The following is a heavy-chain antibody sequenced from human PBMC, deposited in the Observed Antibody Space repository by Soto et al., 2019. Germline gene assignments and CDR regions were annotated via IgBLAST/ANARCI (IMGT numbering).Heavy chain of an antibody. Sequence: QVQLVESGGGVVQPWRSLRLSCAASGFTFSSYGMHWVRQAPGKGLEWVAVIWYDGSNKYYADSVKGRFTISRDTSQNTLYLQMNRLRAEDPAVYYCARVDYSDSSGYVGDGDAFDTWGQGTMVTVSS. CDR2: IWYDGSNK. V-gene: IGHV3-33*01. CDR1: GFTFSSYG. J-gene: IGHJ3*02. CDR3: ARVDYSDSSGYVGDGDAFDT. D-gene: IGHD3-22*01.